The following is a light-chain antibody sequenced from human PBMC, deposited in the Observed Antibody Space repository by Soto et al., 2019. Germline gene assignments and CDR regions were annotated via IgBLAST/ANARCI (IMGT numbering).Light chain of an antibody. CDR3: QQYGGSLLT. CDR1: QSVSSTY. V-gene: IGKV3-20*01. Sequence: EIVLTQSPGTLSLSPGERATLSCRASQSVSSTYLARYQQKPGQAPRLPIYGASRRATGSPDRFSGSVSGTDFTLTISRREPEDFAVYYCQQYGGSLLTFGGGTKVEIK. J-gene: IGKJ4*01. CDR2: GAS.